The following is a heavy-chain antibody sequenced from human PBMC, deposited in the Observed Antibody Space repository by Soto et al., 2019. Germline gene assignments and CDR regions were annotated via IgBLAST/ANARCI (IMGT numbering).Heavy chain of an antibody. CDR1: GFTFSSYA. V-gene: IGHV3-23*01. CDR3: AKAGFSSGWSPSYFDY. D-gene: IGHD6-19*01. Sequence: EVQLLESGGGLVQPGRSLRLSCAASGFTFSSYAMNWVRQAPGKGLEWVSAMSGTGGSTYYADSVKGRFTLSRDNSKNTLYLQMISLRVEDTAVFYCAKAGFSSGWSPSYFDYWGQGTLVTVSS. CDR2: MSGTGGST. J-gene: IGHJ4*02.